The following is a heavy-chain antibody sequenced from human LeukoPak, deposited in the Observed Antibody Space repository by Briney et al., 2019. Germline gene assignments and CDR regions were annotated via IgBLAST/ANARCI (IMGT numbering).Heavy chain of an antibody. V-gene: IGHV4-59*08. CDR2: ISYGGGT. D-gene: IGHD3-22*01. Sequence: PSETLSLTCAVSGGPISSFYWSWVRQPPGKGLEWVGYISYGGGTTYNPSLKRRVSMSIDTSKNQFSLRLSSVTAADTALYYCARVGDTSGYFYYFDYWGQGTLVTVSS. J-gene: IGHJ4*02. CDR3: ARVGDTSGYFYYFDY. CDR1: GGPISSFY.